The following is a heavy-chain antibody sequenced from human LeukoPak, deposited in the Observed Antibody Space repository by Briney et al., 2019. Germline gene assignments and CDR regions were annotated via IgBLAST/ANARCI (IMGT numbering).Heavy chain of an antibody. CDR3: AKDTLEDTAMVTGDY. CDR1: GFSFSSYG. CDR2: ISGDGGST. V-gene: IGHV3-43*02. Sequence: PGRSLRLSCAASGFSFSSYGMHWVRQAPGKGLEWVSLISGDGGSTYYADSVKGRFTISRENAKNSLYLQMNSLRTEDTALYYCAKDTLEDTAMVTGDYWGQGTLVTVSS. J-gene: IGHJ4*02. D-gene: IGHD5-18*01.